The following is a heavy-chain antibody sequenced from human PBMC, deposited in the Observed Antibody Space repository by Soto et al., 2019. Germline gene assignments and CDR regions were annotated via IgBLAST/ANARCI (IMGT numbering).Heavy chain of an antibody. D-gene: IGHD2-21*02. V-gene: IGHV4-30-4*01. CDR3: ARDELAYCCGDCFS. CDR2: IYFSGST. CDR1: GGSINNGDYY. J-gene: IGHJ5*02. Sequence: QVQLQESGPGLVKPSETLSLTCTVSGGSINNGDYYWSWIRQPPGKGLEWIGYIYFSGSTYYKPSLKSRVTMALDTSKSQFSLKLSSVTAADTAVYYCARDELAYCCGDCFSWGQGTLVTVSS.